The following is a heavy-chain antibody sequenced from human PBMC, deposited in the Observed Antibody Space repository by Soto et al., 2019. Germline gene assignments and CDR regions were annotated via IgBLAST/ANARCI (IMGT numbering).Heavy chain of an antibody. CDR2: INGGSGNT. J-gene: IGHJ4*02. D-gene: IGHD3-10*01. CDR1: GFTFTSYA. CDR3: ARVPPWGNSAGDYYIQHYDS. Sequence: GASVKVSCKSSGFTFTSYAIHWLRQAPGQRPQWMGWINGGSGNTKYSQDFQGRVTFTRDTFATTAYLELSSLRSEDTAVYYCARVPPWGNSAGDYYIQHYDSWGQGTPLTVSS. V-gene: IGHV1-3*01.